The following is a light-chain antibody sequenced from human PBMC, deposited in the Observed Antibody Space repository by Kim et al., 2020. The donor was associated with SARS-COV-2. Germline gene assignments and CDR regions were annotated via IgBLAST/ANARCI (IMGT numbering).Light chain of an antibody. J-gene: IGLJ1*01. CDR3: SSYTSSFV. CDR2: DVS. V-gene: IGLV2-14*03. CDR1: SSDVGGYNY. Sequence: LTQPASVSGSPGQSITISCTGTSSDVGGYNYVSWYQQHPGKAPKLMIYDVSNRPSGVSNRFSGSKSGNTASLTISGLQAEDEADYYCSSYTSSFVFGTGTKVTVL.